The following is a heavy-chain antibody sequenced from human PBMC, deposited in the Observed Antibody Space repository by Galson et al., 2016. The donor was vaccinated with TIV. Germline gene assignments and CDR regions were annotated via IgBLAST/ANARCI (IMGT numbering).Heavy chain of an antibody. V-gene: IGHV1-8*01. CDR2: MNPDNAKT. J-gene: IGHJ5*02. CDR1: GYTFTNDH. D-gene: IGHD6-13*01. Sequence: SVKVSCKASGYTFTNDHIHWVRQVSGQGPEWVGWMNPDNAKTGFAQKFQGRVAMTRNPSVTTVYMALSMLPSEDTAVYYCARLVSRSWYADWFDLWGQGTLVTVSS. CDR3: ARLVSRSWYADWFDL.